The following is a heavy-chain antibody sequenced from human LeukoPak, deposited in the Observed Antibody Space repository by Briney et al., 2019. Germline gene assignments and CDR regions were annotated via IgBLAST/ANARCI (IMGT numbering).Heavy chain of an antibody. D-gene: IGHD3-22*01. J-gene: IGHJ4*02. Sequence: PGGSLRLSCATSGFTFSSYGMLWVRQAPGKGLEWVAVIWYHGSNKYYADSVKGRFTISRDNSKNTLYLQMNSLRAEDTAVYYCAKDERGYYDSSGYFGAIDYWGQGSLVTVSS. CDR2: IWYHGSNK. V-gene: IGHV3-33*06. CDR1: GFTFSSYG. CDR3: AKDERGYYDSSGYFGAIDY.